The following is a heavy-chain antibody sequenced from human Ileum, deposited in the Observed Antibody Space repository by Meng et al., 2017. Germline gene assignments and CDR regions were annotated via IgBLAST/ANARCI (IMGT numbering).Heavy chain of an antibody. V-gene: IGHV1-18*01. CDR2: ISAYNGNT. CDR3: ARDPRDGWELSLDY. Sequence: ASVKVSCKASGYTFTSYGISWVRQAPGQGLEWMGWISAYNGNTNYAQKLQGRVTMTTDTSTSTAYMELRSLRADDTAVYYCARDPRDGWELSLDYWGQGTLVTVSS. CDR1: GYTFTSYG. J-gene: IGHJ4*02. D-gene: IGHD1-26*01.